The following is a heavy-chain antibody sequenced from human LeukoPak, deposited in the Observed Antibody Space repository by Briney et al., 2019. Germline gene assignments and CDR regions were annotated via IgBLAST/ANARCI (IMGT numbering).Heavy chain of an antibody. Sequence: PSETLSLTCAVSGGSISSDNWWSWVRQPPGKGLEWIGEIYHSGSTVYNPSLKSRVTISVDKSKNQVALRLSSVTTADTAVYYCARDSYSASSEFRDNFDNWGQGALVTVSS. CDR1: GGSISSDNW. D-gene: IGHD6-13*01. CDR3: ARDSYSASSEFRDNFDN. CDR2: IYHSGST. V-gene: IGHV4-4*02. J-gene: IGHJ4*02.